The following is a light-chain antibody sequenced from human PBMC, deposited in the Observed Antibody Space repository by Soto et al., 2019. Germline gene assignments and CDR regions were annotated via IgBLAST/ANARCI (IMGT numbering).Light chain of an antibody. V-gene: IGLV3-1*01. Sequence: SSELTQPPSVSVSPGQTASITCSGDKLGDKYACCYQQKPGQSPVMVIYQDSKRPSGLPERFSGSTSWKTATLTISGTQALDAADYYCQAWDSSTVVFGGGTKVTVL. CDR1: KLGDKY. J-gene: IGLJ2*01. CDR3: QAWDSSTVV. CDR2: QDS.